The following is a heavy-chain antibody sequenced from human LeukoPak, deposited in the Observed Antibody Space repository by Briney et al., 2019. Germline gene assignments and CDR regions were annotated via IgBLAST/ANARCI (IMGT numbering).Heavy chain of an antibody. Sequence: PSGGSLRLSCAASGFTFSSYDMTWVRQAPGEGLEWVSTFGGSGTSTYYADSVKGRFTISRGNSKNTLYLQMNGLRAEDTAVYYCAKGSSCDYWGQGTLVTVSS. CDR1: GFTFSSYD. V-gene: IGHV3-23*01. CDR3: AKGSSCDY. J-gene: IGHJ4*02. D-gene: IGHD2-15*01. CDR2: FGGSGTST.